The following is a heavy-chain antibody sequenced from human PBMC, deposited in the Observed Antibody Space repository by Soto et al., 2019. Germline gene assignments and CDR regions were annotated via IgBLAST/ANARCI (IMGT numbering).Heavy chain of an antibody. CDR1: GGSISSYY. V-gene: IGHV4-59*01. Sequence: NPSETLSLTCTVSGGSISSYYWSWIRQPPGKGLEWIGYIYYSGSTNYNPSLKSRVTISVDTSKNQFSLKLSSVTAADTAVYYCATYTMRGAFDIWGQGTRVTVSS. CDR2: IYYSGST. CDR3: ATYTMRGAFDI. J-gene: IGHJ3*02. D-gene: IGHD3-22*01.